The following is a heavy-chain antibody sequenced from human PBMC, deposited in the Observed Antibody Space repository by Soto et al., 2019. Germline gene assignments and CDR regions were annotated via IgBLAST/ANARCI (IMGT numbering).Heavy chain of an antibody. J-gene: IGHJ6*01. CDR1: GGSFSCYY. CDR2: INHSGST. Sequence: PAETLARTFAVYGGSFSCYYWSWIRQPPGKVLELIGEINHSGSTNYNPSLKSRVTISVDTSKKQFSLKLSSVTAADTAVYYCARGWSTMVRGATTYYYYGMDVGGQGTTVNVSS. D-gene: IGHD3-10*01. CDR3: ARGWSTMVRGATTYYYYGMDV. V-gene: IGHV4-34*01.